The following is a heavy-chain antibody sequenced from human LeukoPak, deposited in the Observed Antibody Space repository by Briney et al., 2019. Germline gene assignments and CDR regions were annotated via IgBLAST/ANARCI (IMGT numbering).Heavy chain of an antibody. J-gene: IGHJ4*02. Sequence: PGGSLRLSCAASGFTLSNFWMSWVRQAPGKGLEWVANINQDGSEKNYVDSVKGRFTISRDSAKNSLYLQMDSLRVEDTAIYYCARCSGWAFKNWGQGTLVTVSS. V-gene: IGHV3-7*01. CDR3: ARCSGWAFKN. CDR2: INQDGSEK. CDR1: GFTLSNFW. D-gene: IGHD6-19*01.